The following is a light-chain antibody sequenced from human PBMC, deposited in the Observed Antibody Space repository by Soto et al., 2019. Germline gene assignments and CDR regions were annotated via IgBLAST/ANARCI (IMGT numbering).Light chain of an antibody. CDR3: QQYDKWPPIT. CDR2: DAS. V-gene: IGKV3-15*01. CDR1: QSVSRK. Sequence: ETVMTQSPATLSVSPGERVTLSCRASQSVSRKLAWYQQKPGQAPRLLIYDASTRATGIPARFSGSGSGTDFTLTISSLQSEDFAIYYCQQYDKWPPITFGQGTRLEIK. J-gene: IGKJ5*01.